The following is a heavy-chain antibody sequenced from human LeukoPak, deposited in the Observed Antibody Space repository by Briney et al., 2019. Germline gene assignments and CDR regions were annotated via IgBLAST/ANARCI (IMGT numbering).Heavy chain of an antibody. CDR1: GGSFSGLY. V-gene: IGHV4-34*01. CDR2: INHSGST. Sequence: SETLSLTCAVYGGSFSGLYWSWIRQFPGKGLEWIGEINHSGSTNYNPSLKSRVTISIDTSKNQFSLQLNSVTPEDTAVYYCARAAGRLRRITGTNRHYYYYYGMDVWGQGTTVTVSS. CDR3: ARAAGRLRRITGTNRHYYYYYGMDV. J-gene: IGHJ6*02. D-gene: IGHD1/OR15-1a*01.